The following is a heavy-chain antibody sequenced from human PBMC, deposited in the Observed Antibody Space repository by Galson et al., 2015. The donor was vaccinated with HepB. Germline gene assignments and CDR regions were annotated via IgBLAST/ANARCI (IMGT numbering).Heavy chain of an antibody. CDR1: GGTFSSYA. J-gene: IGHJ5*02. CDR3: ARGDVVVPAAVPFDP. D-gene: IGHD2-2*01. V-gene: IGHV1-69*13. Sequence: SVKVSCKASGGTFSSYAISWVRQAPGQGPEWMGGIIPIFGTANYAQKFQGRVTITADESTSTAYMELSSLRSEDTAVYYCARGDVVVPAAVPFDPWGQGTLVTASS. CDR2: IIPIFGTA.